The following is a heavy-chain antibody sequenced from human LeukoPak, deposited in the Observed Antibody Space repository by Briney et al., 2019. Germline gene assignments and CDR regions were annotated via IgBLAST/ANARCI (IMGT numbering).Heavy chain of an antibody. D-gene: IGHD2-21*01. CDR2: TSSSDAGT. CDR1: GFTLSTYA. J-gene: IGHJ4*02. CDR3: AKAPVTSCRGAYCYPFDS. V-gene: IGHV3-23*01. Sequence: PSGGSLRLSCAASGFTLSTYAMSWVRQTPGKGLEWVAATSSSDAGTYHADSVRGRFTISRDNSKNTLYRQMNSLRAEDAAVYFCAKAPVTSCRGAYCYPFDSWGQGTLVTVSS.